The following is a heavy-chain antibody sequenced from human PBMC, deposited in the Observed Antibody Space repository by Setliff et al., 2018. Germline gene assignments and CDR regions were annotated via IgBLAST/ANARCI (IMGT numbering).Heavy chain of an antibody. J-gene: IGHJ6*03. Sequence: SVKVSCKASGYAFGSSGISWVRQAPGQGLEWMGGTIPVFGTTDYAQKFQGRVTIITDESTNTAFMQLSSLRSDDTAVYYCVREGVDRRSSTDYRYYMDVWGKGTTVTVSS. D-gene: IGHD6-6*01. CDR1: GYAFGSSG. V-gene: IGHV1-69*05. CDR3: VREGVDRRSSTDYRYYMDV. CDR2: TIPVFGTT.